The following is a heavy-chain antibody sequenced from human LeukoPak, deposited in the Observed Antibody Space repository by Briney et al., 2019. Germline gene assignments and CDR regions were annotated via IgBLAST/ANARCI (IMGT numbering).Heavy chain of an antibody. D-gene: IGHD3-3*01. Sequence: GGSLRLSCAASGFTFNSYAMTWVRQAPGKGLEWVSAVSGSGGSTYYPDSVEGRFTISRDNSKDTLYLQINSLRVEDTAVYFCARRITTFGVLADWYFDLWGCGTRVTVSS. J-gene: IGHJ2*01. CDR2: VSGSGGST. CDR1: GFTFNSYA. V-gene: IGHV3-23*01. CDR3: ARRITTFGVLADWYFDL.